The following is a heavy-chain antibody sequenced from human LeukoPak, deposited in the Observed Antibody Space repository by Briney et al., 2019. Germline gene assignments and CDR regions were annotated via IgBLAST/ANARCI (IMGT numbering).Heavy chain of an antibody. CDR2: IGWDDDK. V-gene: IGHV2-70*04. CDR1: GFSLRTTGMR. CDR3: ARVQGRDAAMVVDY. J-gene: IGHJ4*02. D-gene: IGHD5-18*01. Sequence: SGPTLVNPTETLTLTCSFSGFSLRTTGMRVTWIRQPPGKALEWLARIGWDDDKFYSTSLKTRLTISKDTSKNQVVLTMTNVDPLDTATYFCARVQGRDAAMVVDYWGQGTLVTVSS.